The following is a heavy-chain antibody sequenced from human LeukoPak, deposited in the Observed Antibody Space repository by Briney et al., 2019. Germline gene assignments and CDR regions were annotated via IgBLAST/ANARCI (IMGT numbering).Heavy chain of an antibody. CDR1: GGSISSSRYC. Sequence: PSETLSLTCTVSGGSISSSRYCWGWIRQTPGKGLECIGSIYYSGSTYYNPSLKSRVTISIDTSKNQFSLKLSSVTAADTAVYYYARQGDGYNPFDYWGQGTLVTVSS. V-gene: IGHV4-39*01. CDR2: IYYSGST. D-gene: IGHD5-24*01. J-gene: IGHJ4*02. CDR3: ARQGDGYNPFDY.